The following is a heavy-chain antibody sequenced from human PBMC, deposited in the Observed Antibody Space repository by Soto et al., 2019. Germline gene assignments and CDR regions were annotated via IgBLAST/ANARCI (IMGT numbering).Heavy chain of an antibody. CDR3: AKDKRDLGAARPDY. J-gene: IGHJ4*02. CDR2: ISGSGGST. CDR1: GFTFSSYA. V-gene: IGHV3-23*01. Sequence: GGSLRLSCAASGFTFSSYAMSWVRQAPGKGLEWVSAISGSGGSTYYADSVKGRFTISRDNSKNTLYLQMNSLRAEDTAVYYCAKDKRDLGAARPDYWGQGTLVTVSS. D-gene: IGHD6-6*01.